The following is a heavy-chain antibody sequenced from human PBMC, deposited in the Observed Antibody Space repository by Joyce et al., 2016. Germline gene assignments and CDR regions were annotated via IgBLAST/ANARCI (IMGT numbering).Heavy chain of an antibody. CDR1: GFTFSDYY. J-gene: IGHJ4*02. Sequence: QVRLVESGGGLVKPGGSLRLSCAASGFTFSDYYMIWIRQGPGKELEWVSFISTTSSNTNYAASVKGRFTVSRDNARNSLFLQMNSLTAEDTAVYYCGRDVNYGSGTIDFWGQGTVVTVSS. D-gene: IGHD3-10*01. CDR2: ISTTSSNT. CDR3: GRDVNYGSGTIDF. V-gene: IGHV3-11*05.